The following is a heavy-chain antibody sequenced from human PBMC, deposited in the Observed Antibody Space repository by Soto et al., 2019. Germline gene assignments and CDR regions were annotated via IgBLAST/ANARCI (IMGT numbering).Heavy chain of an antibody. J-gene: IGHJ4*02. D-gene: IGHD3-3*01. Sequence: EAQLVESGGGSAQPGGSLRLSCAASGFTFSSFDMNWVRQAPGKGLEWISYISTSANVQYYADSVKGRFTISRDNAKNSLHLQMNSLRAEDTAIYYCARDKRDVAAFGMVIRNFDSWGQGTLVTVSS. CDR1: GFTFSSFD. CDR3: ARDKRDVAAFGMVIRNFDS. CDR2: ISTSANVQ. V-gene: IGHV3-48*03.